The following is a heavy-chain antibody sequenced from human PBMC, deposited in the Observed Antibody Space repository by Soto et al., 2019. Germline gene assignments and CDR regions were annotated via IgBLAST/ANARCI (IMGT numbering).Heavy chain of an antibody. CDR2: IYHTGST. J-gene: IGHJ4*02. CDR3: TREASGDFDY. D-gene: IGHD2-15*01. V-gene: IGHV4-31*03. CDR1: GGSITSGGYY. Sequence: QVQLQESGPGLVKPSQTLSLTCTVSGGSITSGGYYWSWIRQHPGKGLEWIGYIYHTGSTHYHPSLKSRVTISLDTSKNQFSLKLSSVTAADTAVYYCTREASGDFDYWGQGTLVTVSS.